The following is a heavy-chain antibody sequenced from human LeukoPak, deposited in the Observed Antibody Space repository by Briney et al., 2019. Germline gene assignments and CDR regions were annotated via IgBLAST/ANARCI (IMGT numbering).Heavy chain of an antibody. J-gene: IGHJ4*02. CDR2: IYYSGSST. Sequence: SETLSLNCSVSGDSINTDYWSWVRQPPGKGLEWIGYIYYSGSSTNYNPSLKSRVTISIDTSNSQFSLKLNSATAADTAVYYCARHHYGDNVGDYWGQGTLVTVSS. V-gene: IGHV4-59*08. CDR1: GDSINTDY. D-gene: IGHD4-17*01. CDR3: ARHHYGDNVGDY.